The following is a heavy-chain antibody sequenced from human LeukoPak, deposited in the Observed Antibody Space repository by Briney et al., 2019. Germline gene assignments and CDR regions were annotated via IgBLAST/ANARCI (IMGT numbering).Heavy chain of an antibody. CDR1: GFTFSSYG. CDR3: AKESYDSSGYPPGDYFDY. J-gene: IGHJ4*02. CDR2: IRYDGSNK. D-gene: IGHD3-22*01. Sequence: AGGSLRLSCAASGFTFSSYGMHWVRQAPGKGLEWVAFIRYDGSNKYYADSVKGRFTISRDNSKNTLYLQMNSLRAEDTAVYYCAKESYDSSGYPPGDYFDYWGQGTLVTVSS. V-gene: IGHV3-30*02.